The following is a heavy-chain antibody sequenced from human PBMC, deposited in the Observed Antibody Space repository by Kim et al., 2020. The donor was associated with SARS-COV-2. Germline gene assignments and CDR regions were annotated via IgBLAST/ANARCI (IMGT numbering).Heavy chain of an antibody. CDR2: ISSSSSYL. V-gene: IGHV3-21*01. CDR1: GFTFSSYS. Sequence: GGSLRLSCAASGFTFSSYSMNWVRQAPGKGLEWVSSISSSSSYLYYADSVKGRFTISRDNAKNSLYLQMNSVRAEDTAVYYCARVGVIPYYYYGMDVWGQGTTVTISS. J-gene: IGHJ6*02. D-gene: IGHD3-16*02. CDR3: ARVGVIPYYYYGMDV.